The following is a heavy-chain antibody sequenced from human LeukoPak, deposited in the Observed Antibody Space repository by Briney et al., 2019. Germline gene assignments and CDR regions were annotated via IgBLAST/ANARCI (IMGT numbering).Heavy chain of an antibody. D-gene: IGHD4-17*01. V-gene: IGHV3-23*01. CDR2: ISGSGST. CDR3: AKERTTVTTRLNFDY. CDR1: GFTFRTYG. J-gene: IGHJ4*02. Sequence: GGSLRLSCAASGFTFRTYGMNWVRQAPGKGLEWVSVISGSGSTYYADSVKGRFTISRDNSKNTLYLQMNSLRAEDTAVYYCAKERTTVTTRLNFDYWGQGTLVTVSS.